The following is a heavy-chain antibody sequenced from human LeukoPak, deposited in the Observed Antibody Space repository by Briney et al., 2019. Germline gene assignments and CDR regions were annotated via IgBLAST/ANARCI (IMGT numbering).Heavy chain of an antibody. CDR3: VRDKGMVTAMGYSYYYAMDV. CDR2: ISDRGDYI. Sequence: GGSLRLSCDPSGFTFSTYSMNWVRRAPGKGPEWVSSISDRGDYIHYADSVKGRFTISRDNAKNSLFLQMNSLRAEDTAVYYCVRDKGMVTAMGYSYYYAMDVWGQGTTVTVSS. V-gene: IGHV3-21*01. D-gene: IGHD2-21*02. CDR1: GFTFSTYS. J-gene: IGHJ6*02.